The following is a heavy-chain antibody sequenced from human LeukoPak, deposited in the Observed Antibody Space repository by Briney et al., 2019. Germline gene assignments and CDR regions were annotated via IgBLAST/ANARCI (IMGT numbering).Heavy chain of an antibody. CDR2: IYYSGST. V-gene: IGHV4-31*03. Sequence: SETLSLTCTVSGGSITSGGYYWSWIRQHPGKGLEWIGYIYYSGSTYYNPSLKSRVTISVDTSKNQFSLKLSSVTAADTAVYYCVRDAGVGYGDYWGQGTLVTVSS. CDR1: GGSITSGGYY. J-gene: IGHJ4*02. CDR3: VRDAGVGYGDY. D-gene: IGHD2-8*01.